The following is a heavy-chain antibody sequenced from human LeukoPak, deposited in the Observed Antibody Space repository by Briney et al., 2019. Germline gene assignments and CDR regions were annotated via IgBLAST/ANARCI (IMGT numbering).Heavy chain of an antibody. CDR2: IYNSGST. Sequence: TLSLTCAVSGGSITSGGYSWSWIRQSPGKGLEWIGYIYNSGSTYYNPSLKSRVTISVDRSKNQFSLKLNSVTAADTAVYYCARGGGWYFDLWGRGTLVTVSS. V-gene: IGHV4-30-2*06. CDR3: ARGGGWYFDL. CDR1: GGSITSGGYS. J-gene: IGHJ2*01.